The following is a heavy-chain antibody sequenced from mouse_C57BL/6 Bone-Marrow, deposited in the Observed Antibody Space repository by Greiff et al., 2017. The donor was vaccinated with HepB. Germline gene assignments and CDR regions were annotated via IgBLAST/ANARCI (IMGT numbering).Heavy chain of an antibody. CDR2: INPYNGGT. V-gene: IGHV1-19*01. D-gene: IGHD3-1*01. J-gene: IGHJ2*01. CDR3: AGSRSSGNYY. Sequence: EVQLQQSGPVLVKPGASVKLSCKASGYTFTDYYMNWVKQSPGKSLEWIGDINPYNGGTSYNQKFKGKATLTVDTASSTAYMVLNSLTSEDSAVYYCAGSRSSGNYYWGQGTTLTVSS. CDR1: GYTFTDYY.